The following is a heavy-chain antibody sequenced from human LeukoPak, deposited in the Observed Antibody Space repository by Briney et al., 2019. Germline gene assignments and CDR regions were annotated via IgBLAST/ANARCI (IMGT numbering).Heavy chain of an antibody. J-gene: IGHJ4*02. CDR1: GFTFSSYG. V-gene: IGHV3-33*06. CDR2: IWYDGSNK. D-gene: IGHD3-22*01. Sequence: GRSLRLSCAASGFTFSSYGMHWVRQAPGKGLEWVAVIWYDGSNKYYADSVKGRFTISRDNSKNTLYLQMNSLRAEDTAVYYCAKGRHDSSGYYYPREVYYFDYWGQRTLVTVSS. CDR3: AKGRHDSSGYYYPREVYYFDY.